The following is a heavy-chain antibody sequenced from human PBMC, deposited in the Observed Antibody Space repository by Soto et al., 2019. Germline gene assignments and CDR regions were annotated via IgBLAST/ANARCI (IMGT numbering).Heavy chain of an antibody. J-gene: IGHJ4*02. CDR2: ISSSSSYI. V-gene: IGHV3-21*01. CDR3: AREGIAAALDY. CDR1: GFTFSSYS. Sequence: EVQLVESGGGLVKPGGSLRLSCAASGFTFSSYSMNWVRQAPGKGLEWVSSISSSSSYIYYADSVKGRFTISRDNAKNSLHLQVNSLRAEDTAVYYCAREGIAAALDYWGQGTLVTVSS. D-gene: IGHD6-13*01.